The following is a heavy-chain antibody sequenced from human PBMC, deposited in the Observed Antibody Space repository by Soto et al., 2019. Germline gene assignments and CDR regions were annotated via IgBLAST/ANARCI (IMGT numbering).Heavy chain of an antibody. D-gene: IGHD5-18*01. Sequence: QVQLVESGGGVVQPGRSLRLSCAASGFTFSSYAMHWVRQAPGKGLEWVAVISYDGSNKYYADSVKGRFTISRDNSKNPVYLQMNSLGAEDTAVYYCAGGDTAMVTGFDYWGQGTLVTVSS. CDR2: ISYDGSNK. J-gene: IGHJ4*02. V-gene: IGHV3-30-3*01. CDR3: AGGDTAMVTGFDY. CDR1: GFTFSSYA.